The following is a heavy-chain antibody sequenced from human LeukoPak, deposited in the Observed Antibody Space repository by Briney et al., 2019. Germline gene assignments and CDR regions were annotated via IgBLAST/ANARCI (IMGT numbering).Heavy chain of an antibody. CDR2: ISYDGSNK. V-gene: IGHV3-30*18. Sequence: PGRSLRLSCAASGFTFSSYGMHWVRQAPGKGLEWVAVISYDGSNKYYADSVKGRFTISRDNSKNTLYLQMNSLRAEDTAVYYCAKEVMPRKEFDYWGQGTLVTVSS. CDR1: GFTFSSYG. D-gene: IGHD2-2*01. J-gene: IGHJ4*02. CDR3: AKEVMPRKEFDY.